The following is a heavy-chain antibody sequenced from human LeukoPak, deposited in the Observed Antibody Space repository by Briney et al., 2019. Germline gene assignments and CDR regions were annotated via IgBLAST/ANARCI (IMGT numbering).Heavy chain of an antibody. V-gene: IGHV1-69*05. CDR1: GGTFSSYA. J-gene: IGHJ4*02. CDR3: ARGNKPGIAAAGTAY. Sequence: RASVKVSCKASGGTFSSYAISWVRQAPGQGLEWMGGIIPIFGTANYAQKFQGRVTITTDESTSTAYMELGSLRSEDTAVYYCARGNKPGIAAAGTAYWGQGTLVTVSS. D-gene: IGHD6-13*01. CDR2: IIPIFGTA.